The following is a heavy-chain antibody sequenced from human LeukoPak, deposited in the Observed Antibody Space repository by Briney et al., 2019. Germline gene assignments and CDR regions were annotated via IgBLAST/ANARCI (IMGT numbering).Heavy chain of an antibody. D-gene: IGHD3-16*02. J-gene: IGHJ4*02. CDR3: ARDKAHYDYVWGSYRAPHFFDY. CDR2: INHSGST. V-gene: IGHV4-34*01. Sequence: SETLSLXCAVYGGSFSGYYWSWIRQPPGKGLEWIGEINHSGSTNYNPSLKSRVTISVDTSKNQFSLKLSSVTAADTAVYYCARDKAHYDYVWGSYRAPHFFDYWGQGTLVTVSS. CDR1: GGSFSGYY.